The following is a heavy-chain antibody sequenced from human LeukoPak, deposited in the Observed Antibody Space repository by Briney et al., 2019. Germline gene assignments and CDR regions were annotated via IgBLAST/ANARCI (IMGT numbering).Heavy chain of an antibody. CDR3: AKGIAAAGYVTFYYYYYGMDV. J-gene: IGHJ6*02. CDR1: GFTFSSYA. V-gene: IGHV3-23*01. CDR2: VSGSGGST. Sequence: GGSLRLSCAASGFTFSSYAMSWVRQAPGKGLEWVSAVSGSGGSTYYADSVKGRFTISRDNSKNTLYLQMNSLRAEDTAVYYCAKGIAAAGYVTFYYYYYGMDVWGQGTTVTVSS. D-gene: IGHD6-13*01.